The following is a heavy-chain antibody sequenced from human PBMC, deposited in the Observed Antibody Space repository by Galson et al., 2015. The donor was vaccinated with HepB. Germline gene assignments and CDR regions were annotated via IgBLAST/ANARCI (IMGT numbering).Heavy chain of an antibody. CDR1: GFTFSSYA. CDR2: ITGSGGST. J-gene: IGHJ4*02. Sequence: SLRLSCASSGFTFSSYAMTWVRQAPGKGLEWVAAITGSGGSTDYADSVKGRFTISRDSSKNTLYLQMHSLRAEDTAVYYCAKQIAAAYKEVHDYWGQGTLVTVSS. CDR3: AKQIAAAYKEVHDY. V-gene: IGHV3-23*01. D-gene: IGHD6-13*01.